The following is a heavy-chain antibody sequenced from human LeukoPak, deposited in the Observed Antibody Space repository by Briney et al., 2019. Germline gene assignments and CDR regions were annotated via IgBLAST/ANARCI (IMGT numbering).Heavy chain of an antibody. D-gene: IGHD2-2*01. CDR1: GFTFSGYA. J-gene: IGHJ6*02. CDR2: ISGRGGST. V-gene: IGHV3-23*01. CDR3: ANQEADDQLPSMDV. Sequence: PGGSLRLSCAASGFTFSGYAMIWVRQAPGKGLEWVSAISGRGGSTYYADSVKGRFTISRDNSKNTLYLQMNSLRAEDTAVYYCANQEADDQLPSMDVWGQGTTVTVSS.